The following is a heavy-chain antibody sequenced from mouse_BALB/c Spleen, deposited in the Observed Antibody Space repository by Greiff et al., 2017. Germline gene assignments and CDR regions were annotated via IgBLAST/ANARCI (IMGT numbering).Heavy chain of an antibody. CDR2: IYPSDSYT. D-gene: IGHD6-1*01. V-gene: IGHV1-69*02. Sequence: QVQLQRPGAELVRPGASVKLSCKASGYTFTSYWINWVKQRPGQGLEWIGNIYPSDSYTNYNQKFKDKATLTVDKSSSTAYMQLSSPTSEDSAVYYCTRGQDYWGQGTTLTVSS. J-gene: IGHJ2*01. CDR3: TRGQDY. CDR1: GYTFTSYW.